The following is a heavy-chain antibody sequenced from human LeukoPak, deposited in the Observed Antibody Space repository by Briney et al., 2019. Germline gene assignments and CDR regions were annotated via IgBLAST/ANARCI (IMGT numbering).Heavy chain of an antibody. CDR2: IYSGGST. CDR3: ARSSRTNSSGWYYYYYGMDV. D-gene: IGHD6-19*01. J-gene: IGHJ6*02. Sequence: GGSLRLSCAASGFTVSSNYMSWVRQAPGKGLEWVSVIYSGGSTYYADSVKGRFTISRDNSKNTLYLQMNSLRAEDTAVYYCARSSRTNSSGWYYYYYGMDVWGQGTTVTVSS. CDR1: GFTVSSNY. V-gene: IGHV3-53*01.